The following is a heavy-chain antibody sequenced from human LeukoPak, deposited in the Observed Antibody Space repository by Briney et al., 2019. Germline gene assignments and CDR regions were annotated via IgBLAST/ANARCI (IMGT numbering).Heavy chain of an antibody. CDR1: GGSISSGSYY. D-gene: IGHD3-9*01. J-gene: IGHJ2*01. CDR3: ARQYIDILTGYHRGELYWYFDL. V-gene: IGHV4-61*02. Sequence: SETLSLTCTVSGGSISSGSYYWSWIRQPAGKGLEWIGRIYTSGSTNYNPSLKSRVSISVDTSKNQFSLKLSSVTAADTAVYYCARQYIDILTGYHRGELYWYFDLWGRGTLVTVSS. CDR2: IYTSGST.